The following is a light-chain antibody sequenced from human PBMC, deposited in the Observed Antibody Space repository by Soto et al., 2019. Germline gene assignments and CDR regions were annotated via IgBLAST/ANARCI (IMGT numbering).Light chain of an antibody. CDR1: QSVNIH. CDR3: QQYNKWPRT. J-gene: IGKJ1*01. CDR2: GAS. V-gene: IGKV3D-15*01. Sequence: DIALTQSPDTLSVSPGERATLSCRASQSVNIHLAWYQQKPGQAPRLLIYGASARATGIPAKFSGSGSGTEFTLTISSLQSEDFAVYYCQQYNKWPRTFGQGTKVDIK.